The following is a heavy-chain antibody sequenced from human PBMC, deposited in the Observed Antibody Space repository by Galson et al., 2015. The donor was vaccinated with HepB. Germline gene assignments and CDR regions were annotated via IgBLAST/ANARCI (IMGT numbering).Heavy chain of an antibody. D-gene: IGHD2-15*01. V-gene: IGHV1-69*13. CDR1: GGTFSSYA. CDR2: IIPIFGTA. CDR3: ARDPPYCSGGSCSDAFDI. J-gene: IGHJ3*02. Sequence: SVKVSCKASGGTFSSYAISWVRQAPGQGLEWMGGIIPIFGTANYAQKFQDRVTITADESTSTAYMELSSPRSEDTAVYYCARDPPYCSGGSCSDAFDIWGQGTMVTVSS.